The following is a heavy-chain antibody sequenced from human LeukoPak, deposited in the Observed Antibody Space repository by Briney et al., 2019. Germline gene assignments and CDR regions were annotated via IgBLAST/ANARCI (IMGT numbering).Heavy chain of an antibody. CDR2: INPYSGDT. J-gene: IGHJ4*02. CDR1: GYTFTGYY. V-gene: IGHV1-2*02. D-gene: IGHD3-22*01. CDR3: ARGTMNLDS. Sequence: ASVKVSCKASGYTFTGYYIHWVRQAPGQGLEWMGWINPYSGDTAYAQKFQGRVTMTRDTSINTAYMELNRLKFDDTAVYHCARGTMNLDSWGQGTLVTVSS.